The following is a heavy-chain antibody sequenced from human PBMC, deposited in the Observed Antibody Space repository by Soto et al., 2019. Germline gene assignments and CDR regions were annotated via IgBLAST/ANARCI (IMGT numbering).Heavy chain of an antibody. CDR1: AGTFSGYA. CDR2: IIPIFGTA. D-gene: IGHD1-26*01. CDR3: ARSMTYRGSYDVTFDI. Sequence: ASVKVSCKASAGTFSGYAISWVRQAPGLGLEWMGGIIPIFGTANYAQKFQGRVTITADESTSTAYMELSSLRSEDTAVYYCARSMTYRGSYDVTFDIWGQGTIVTVSS. J-gene: IGHJ3*02. V-gene: IGHV1-69*13.